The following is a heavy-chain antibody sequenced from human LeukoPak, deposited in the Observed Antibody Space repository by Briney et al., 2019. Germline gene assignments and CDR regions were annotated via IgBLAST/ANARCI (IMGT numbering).Heavy chain of an antibody. CDR3: ARDIGAGFGFIGVYDH. V-gene: IGHV4-59*01. D-gene: IGHD3-10*01. J-gene: IGHJ5*02. CDR2: IYYSGST. Sequence: SETLSLTCTVSGGSISTYYWSWIRQPPGKGLEWIGYIYYSGSTNYNPSLKSRVTISVDTSKNQFSLRLSSVTAADTAVYYCARDIGAGFGFIGVYDHWGQGTLVTVSS. CDR1: GGSISTYY.